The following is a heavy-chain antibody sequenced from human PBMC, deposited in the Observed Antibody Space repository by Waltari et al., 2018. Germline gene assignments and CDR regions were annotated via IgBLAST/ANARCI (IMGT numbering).Heavy chain of an antibody. Sequence: QVRLVQSGAEVKKPGSSVKVSCKAFGGSFSSYSINWVRQAPGKGLEWMGGIIPVFVTANYAQKFQDRLAITADESTSTAYMELSSLRSEDTAAYYCTTSSYCGTTTCYQYYGMDVWGQGTTVTVSS. CDR2: IIPVFVTA. D-gene: IGHD2-2*01. J-gene: IGHJ6*02. CDR3: TTSSYCGTTTCYQYYGMDV. CDR1: GGSFSSYS. V-gene: IGHV1-69*01.